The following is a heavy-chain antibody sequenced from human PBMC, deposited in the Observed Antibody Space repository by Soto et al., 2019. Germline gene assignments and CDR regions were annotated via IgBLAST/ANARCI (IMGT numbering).Heavy chain of an antibody. Sequence: QAHLVQSGAEVRKPGASVKVSCQALEHTSTIYYSHWVRQARGQGLEWMGWINADSGDTTYAEDFRGTVTFTRDTSTSTFHMELSRLRLDDTAMYFCAPRDYDILTGYLHIWGQGTLITVSS. CDR3: APRDYDILTGYLHI. V-gene: IGHV1-2*02. D-gene: IGHD3-9*01. J-gene: IGHJ1*01. CDR2: INADSGDT. CDR1: EHTSTIYY.